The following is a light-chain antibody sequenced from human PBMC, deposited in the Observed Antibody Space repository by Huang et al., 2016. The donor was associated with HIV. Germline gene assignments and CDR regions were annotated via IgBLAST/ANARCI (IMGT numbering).Light chain of an antibody. CDR2: AAS. J-gene: IGKJ4*01. Sequence: DIQMTQSPSSVSEFVGDRVTITCRASQDIRSWLAWYQQKPGEAPKLLIYAASTLQSGVPSRFSGSGSGTDFTLTINSLQPEDVATYYCQQANSFPLTFGGGTKVEI. V-gene: IGKV1D-12*01. CDR3: QQANSFPLT. CDR1: QDIRSW.